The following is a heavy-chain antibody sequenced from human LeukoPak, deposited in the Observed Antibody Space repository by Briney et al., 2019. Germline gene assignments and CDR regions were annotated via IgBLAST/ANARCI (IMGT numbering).Heavy chain of an antibody. CDR1: GGPLSSSSYY. D-gene: IGHD3-10*01. J-gene: IGHJ4*02. Sequence: SETLSLTCTVSGGPLSSSSYYWGWIRQPPGKGLEWIGSIYYSGSTYFNPSLKSRVTVSVDTSKNQFSLKLSSVTAADTAFYYCARVPRTGHYYGSGSYFTFDYWGQGTLVTVSS. V-gene: IGHV4-39*07. CDR2: IYYSGST. CDR3: ARVPRTGHYYGSGSYFTFDY.